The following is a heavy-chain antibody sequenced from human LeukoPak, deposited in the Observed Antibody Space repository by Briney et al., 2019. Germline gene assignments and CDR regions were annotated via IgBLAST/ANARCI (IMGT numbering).Heavy chain of an antibody. D-gene: IGHD3-10*01. CDR3: ARGPNYYGSGRSWFDP. CDR2: INPNSGDT. Sequence: ASVTVSCKASGYSFTGYYIHWVRQAPGQGLDWMGWINPNSGDTKYAQKFQGRVTMTRDTSISTAYMELSRLNSDDTALYYCARGPNYYGSGRSWFDPWGQGTLVTVSS. CDR1: GYSFTGYY. V-gene: IGHV1-2*02. J-gene: IGHJ5*02.